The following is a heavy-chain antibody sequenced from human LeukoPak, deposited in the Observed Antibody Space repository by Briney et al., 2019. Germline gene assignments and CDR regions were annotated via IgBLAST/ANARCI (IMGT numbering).Heavy chain of an antibody. CDR3: ARLWFGGTGPGFDY. CDR2: IYHSGST. V-gene: IGHV4-38-2*02. Sequence: SETLSLTCTVSGYSISSGYYWGWIRQPPGKGLEWIGSIYHSGSTYYNPSLKSRVTISVDTSKNQFSLKLSSVTAADTAVYYCARLWFGGTGPGFDYWGQGTLVTVSS. D-gene: IGHD3-10*01. J-gene: IGHJ4*02. CDR1: GYSISSGYY.